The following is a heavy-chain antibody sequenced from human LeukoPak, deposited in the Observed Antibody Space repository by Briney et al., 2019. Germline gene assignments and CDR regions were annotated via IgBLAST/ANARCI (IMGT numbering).Heavy chain of an antibody. CDR1: GFTVSSND. V-gene: IGHV3-38-3*01. CDR3: AKLPREMATIAAVVY. D-gene: IGHD5-24*01. J-gene: IGHJ4*02. CDR2: ISGGST. Sequence: GGSLRLSCAASGFTVSSNDMSWVRQAPGKGLEWVSSISGGSTFHAESRKGRFTISRNNSKNTLHLQMNSLTAEDTAVYYCAKLPREMATIAAVVYWGQGTLVTVSS.